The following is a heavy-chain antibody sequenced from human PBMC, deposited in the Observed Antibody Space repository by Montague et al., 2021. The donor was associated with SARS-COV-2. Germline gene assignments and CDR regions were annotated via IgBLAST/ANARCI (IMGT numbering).Heavy chain of an antibody. Sequence: SLRLSCAASGFTVSSTYMNWVRLASGNGLEWVSVIYRGGSTYYADSVKGRFTISRDNSKNTLYLQMNSLRAEDTAVYYCARDAEGIAARRSDAFDIWGQGTMVTVSS. J-gene: IGHJ3*02. V-gene: IGHV3-53*01. D-gene: IGHD6-6*01. CDR3: ARDAEGIAARRSDAFDI. CDR2: IYRGGST. CDR1: GFTVSSTY.